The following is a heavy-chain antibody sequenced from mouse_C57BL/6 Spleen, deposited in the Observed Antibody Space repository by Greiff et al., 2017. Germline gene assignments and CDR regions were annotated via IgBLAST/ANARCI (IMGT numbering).Heavy chain of an antibody. Sequence: VQLQQSGAELVRPGASVTLSCKASGYTFTDYEMHWVKQTPVHGLEWIGAIDPETGGTAYNQKFKGKAVLTADKSSSTAYMELRSLTSEDSAVYYCTRGDVDSNYEYFDVWGTGTTVTVSS. CDR3: TRGDVDSNYEYFDV. CDR2: IDPETGGT. V-gene: IGHV1-15*01. J-gene: IGHJ1*03. D-gene: IGHD2-5*01. CDR1: GYTFTDYE.